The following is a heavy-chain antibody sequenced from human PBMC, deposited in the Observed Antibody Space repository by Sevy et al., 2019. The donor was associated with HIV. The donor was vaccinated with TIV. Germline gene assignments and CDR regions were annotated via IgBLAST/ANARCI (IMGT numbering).Heavy chain of an antibody. J-gene: IGHJ4*02. CDR3: ARGRSGSYKWGFDY. V-gene: IGHV4-59*01. CDR1: GGSISSYY. CDR2: IYYSGST. D-gene: IGHD1-26*01. Sequence: SETLSLTCTVSGGSISSYYWSWIRQPPGKGLEWIGYIYYSGSTNYNPSLKSRVTISVDTSKNQFSLKLSSVTAADTAVYYCARGRSGSYKWGFDYWGQGTLVTVSS.